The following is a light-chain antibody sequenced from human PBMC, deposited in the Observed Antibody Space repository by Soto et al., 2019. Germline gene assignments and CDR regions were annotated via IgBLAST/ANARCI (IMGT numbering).Light chain of an antibody. CDR2: DAS. Sequence: ALTQSPDALSVSPGETVTLSCPANLNIGNKLAWYQQKPGQAPRLLIYDASTRATGIPDRFSGSGSGTDFSLTISCLRSDDFGVYYCQQYIHWPRTFGLGANLEI. CDR1: LNIGNK. J-gene: IGKJ2*01. V-gene: IGKV3-15*01. CDR3: QQYIHWPRT.